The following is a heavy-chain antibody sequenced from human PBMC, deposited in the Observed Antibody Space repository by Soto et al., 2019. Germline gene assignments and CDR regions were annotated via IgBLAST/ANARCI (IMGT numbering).Heavy chain of an antibody. Sequence: SLRLSCTASGFTFGDYAMSWFRQAPGKGLEWVGFIRSKAYGGTTEYAASVKGRFTISRDDSKSIAYLQMNSLKTEDTAVYYCTRDHRGYCTNGVCYQSPAGGMDVWGQGTTVTV. CDR2: IRSKAYGGTT. CDR3: TRDHRGYCTNGVCYQSPAGGMDV. V-gene: IGHV3-49*03. J-gene: IGHJ6*02. D-gene: IGHD2-8*01. CDR1: GFTFGDYA.